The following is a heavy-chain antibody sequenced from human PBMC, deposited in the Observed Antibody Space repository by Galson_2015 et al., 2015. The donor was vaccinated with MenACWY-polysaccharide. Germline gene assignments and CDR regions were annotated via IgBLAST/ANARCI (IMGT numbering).Heavy chain of an antibody. D-gene: IGHD1-26*01. V-gene: IGHV3-23*01. CDR2: ISSGSDTA. CDR1: GFNFSIYV. J-gene: IGHJ4*02. Sequence: SLRLSCAASGFNFSIYVMTWVRQAPGKGLEWVSAISSGSDTAYCTDSVKGRFTISRDNSKDTVHLHMDSLRAEDTAVYYCVKGGWADNWGQGTLVTVSS. CDR3: VKGGWADN.